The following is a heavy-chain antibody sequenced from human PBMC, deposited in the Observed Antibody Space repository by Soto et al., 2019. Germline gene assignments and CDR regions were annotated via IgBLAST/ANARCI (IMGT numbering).Heavy chain of an antibody. CDR3: ASQWSGTHYYYYMDV. CDR1: GFTFSSYW. V-gene: IGHV3-74*01. Sequence: GGSLRLSCAASGFTFSSYWTHWVRQAPGKGLVWVSHINSDGSSTSYADSVKGRFTISRDNAKNTLYLQMNSLRAEDTAVYYCASQWSGTHYYYYMDVWGKGTPVTVSS. D-gene: IGHD3-10*01. J-gene: IGHJ6*03. CDR2: INSDGSST.